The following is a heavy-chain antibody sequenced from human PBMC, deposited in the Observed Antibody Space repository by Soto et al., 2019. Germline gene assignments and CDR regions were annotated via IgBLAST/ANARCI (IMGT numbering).Heavy chain of an antibody. Sequence: GGSLRLSCAASGFTFSSYGMHWVRQAPGKGLEWVAVIWYDGSNKYYADSVKGRFTISRGNSKNTLYLQMNSLRAEDTAVYYCARDLRGLWFGELPHYYYYGMDVWGQGTTVTVSS. D-gene: IGHD3-10*01. CDR1: GFTFSSYG. V-gene: IGHV3-33*01. CDR2: IWYDGSNK. CDR3: ARDLRGLWFGELPHYYYYGMDV. J-gene: IGHJ6*02.